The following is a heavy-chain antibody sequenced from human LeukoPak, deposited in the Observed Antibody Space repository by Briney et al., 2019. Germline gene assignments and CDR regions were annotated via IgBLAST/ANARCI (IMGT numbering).Heavy chain of an antibody. CDR3: ARDITMIVVVPGI. D-gene: IGHD3-22*01. J-gene: IGHJ3*02. CDR2: INPNSGGT. V-gene: IGHV1-2*06. Sequence: ASVKVSCKASGYTSTGYYMHWVRQAPGQGLEWMGRINPNSGGTNYAQKFQGRITMTRDTSISTAYMELSRLRSDDTAVYCCARDITMIVVVPGIWGQGTMVTVSS. CDR1: GYTSTGYY.